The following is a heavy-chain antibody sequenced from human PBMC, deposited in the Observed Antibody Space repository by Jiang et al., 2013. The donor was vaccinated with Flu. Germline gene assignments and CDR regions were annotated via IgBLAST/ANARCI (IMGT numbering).Heavy chain of an antibody. CDR3: ATAYCSSINCYSGFDY. V-gene: IGHV1-24*01. Sequence: PEDGETIYAQKFQGRVTMTEDTSTDTADMELSSLRSEDTAVYYCATAYCSSINCYSGFDYWGQGTLVTVSS. CDR2: PEDGET. D-gene: IGHD2-2*02. J-gene: IGHJ4*02.